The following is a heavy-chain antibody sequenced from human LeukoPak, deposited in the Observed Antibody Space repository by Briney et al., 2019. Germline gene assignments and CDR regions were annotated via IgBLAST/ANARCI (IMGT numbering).Heavy chain of an antibody. D-gene: IGHD5-24*01. V-gene: IGHV3-48*01. CDR1: GFTFSSYS. J-gene: IGHJ4*02. CDR2: ISSSSSTI. Sequence: GGSLRLSCAASGFTFSSYSMNWVRQAPGKGLEWVSYISSSSSTIYYADSVKGRFTISRDNAKNSLYLQMNSLRAEDTAVYYCARDGATFRFDYWGQGTLVTVSS. CDR3: ARDGATFRFDY.